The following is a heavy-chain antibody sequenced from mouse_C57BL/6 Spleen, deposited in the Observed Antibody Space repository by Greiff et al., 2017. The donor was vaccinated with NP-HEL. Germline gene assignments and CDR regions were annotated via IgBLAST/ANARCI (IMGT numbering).Heavy chain of an antibody. Sequence: QVRLQQPGAELVMPGASVKLSCKASGYTFTSYWMHWVKQRPGQGLEWIGEIDPSDSYTNYNQKFKGKSTLTVDKSSSTAYMQLSSLTSEDSAVYYCARHRGTTVVASYYYAMDYGGQGTSVTVSS. V-gene: IGHV1-69*01. CDR1: GYTFTSYW. CDR2: IDPSDSYT. D-gene: IGHD1-1*01. CDR3: ARHRGTTVVASYYYAMDY. J-gene: IGHJ4*01.